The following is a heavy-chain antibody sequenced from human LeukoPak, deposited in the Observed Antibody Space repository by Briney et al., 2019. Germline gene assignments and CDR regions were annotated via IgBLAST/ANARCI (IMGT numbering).Heavy chain of an antibody. D-gene: IGHD1-26*01. V-gene: IGHV3-7*01. Sequence: GGSLRLSCAASGFTFSSYWMSWVRQAPGKGLEWVANIKQDGSEKYYVDSVKGRFTISRDNAKNPLYLQMNSLRAEDTAVYYCASATSAVRYFQHWGQGTLVTVSS. J-gene: IGHJ1*01. CDR2: IKQDGSEK. CDR3: ASATSAVRYFQH. CDR1: GFTFSSYW.